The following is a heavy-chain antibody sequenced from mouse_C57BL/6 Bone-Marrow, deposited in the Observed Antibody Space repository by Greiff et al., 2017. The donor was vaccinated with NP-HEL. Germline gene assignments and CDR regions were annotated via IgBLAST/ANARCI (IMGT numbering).Heavy chain of an antibody. V-gene: IGHV5-6*02. CDR1: GFTFSSYG. CDR2: ISSGGSYT. Sequence: EVKLQESGGDLVKPGGSLKLSCAASGFTFSSYGMSWVRQTPDKRLEWVATISSGGSYTYYPDSVKGRFTISRDNAKNTLYLQMSSLKSEDTAMYYCARRSQYFDVWGTGTTVTVSS. J-gene: IGHJ1*03. CDR3: ARRSQYFDV.